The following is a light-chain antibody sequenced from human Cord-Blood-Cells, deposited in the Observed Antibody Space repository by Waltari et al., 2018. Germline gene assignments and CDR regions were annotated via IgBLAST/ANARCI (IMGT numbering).Light chain of an antibody. J-gene: IGLJ2*01. CDR3: AAWDDSLNGVV. Sequence: QSVLTQPPSASGPPGQRVTISCSGSSSNIGSNTVNWYQQLPGTAPKLLIYSNNQRPSGVPDRFSGSKSGTSASLAISGLQSEDEAYYYCAAWDDSLNGVVFGGGTKLTVL. CDR2: SNN. V-gene: IGLV1-44*01. CDR1: SSNIGSNT.